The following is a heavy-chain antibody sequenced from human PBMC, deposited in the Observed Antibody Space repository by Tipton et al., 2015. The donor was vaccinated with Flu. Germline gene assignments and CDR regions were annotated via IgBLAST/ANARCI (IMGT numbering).Heavy chain of an antibody. CDR2: VFHGGTT. J-gene: IGHJ4*02. CDR3: TRQMEAATRASK. Sequence: TLSLTCTVSGGSIGTNDFYWGWVRQSPGKGLEWIGSVFHGGTTYYSLSLENRVTISVDTSKNQFSLNLKSVTAADTAIYYCTRQMEAATRASKWGQGVLVTVSS. CDR1: GGSIGTNDFY. V-gene: IGHV4-39*01. D-gene: IGHD6-13*01.